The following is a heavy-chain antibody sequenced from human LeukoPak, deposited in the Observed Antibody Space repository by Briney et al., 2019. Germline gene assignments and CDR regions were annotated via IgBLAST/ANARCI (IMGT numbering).Heavy chain of an antibody. CDR2: INHSGST. D-gene: IGHD6-19*01. V-gene: IGHV4-34*01. CDR1: GGSFSGYY. J-gene: IGHJ4*02. CDR3: ARGVRQWLAHGVDY. Sequence: SETLSLTCAVSGGSFSGYYWSWIRQPPGKGLEWIGEINHSGSTNYNPSLKSRVTISVDTSKNQFSLKLSSVTAADTAVYYCARGVRQWLAHGVDYWGQGTLVTVSS.